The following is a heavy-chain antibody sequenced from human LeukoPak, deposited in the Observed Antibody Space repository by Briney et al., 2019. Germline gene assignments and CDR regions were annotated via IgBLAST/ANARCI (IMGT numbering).Heavy chain of an antibody. Sequence: GESLKISCKGSGYRFTSYWIGWVRQMPGKGLEWMGIIYPGDSDTRYSPSFQGQVTISADKSISTAYLQWSSLKASDTAMYYCARPSYDILTPFDYWGQGTLVTVSS. J-gene: IGHJ4*02. V-gene: IGHV5-51*01. CDR3: ARPSYDILTPFDY. CDR2: IYPGDSDT. D-gene: IGHD3-9*01. CDR1: GYRFTSYW.